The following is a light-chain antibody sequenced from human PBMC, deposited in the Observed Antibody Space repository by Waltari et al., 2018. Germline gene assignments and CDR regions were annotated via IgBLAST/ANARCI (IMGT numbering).Light chain of an antibody. J-gene: IGLJ2*01. CDR1: KIESNS. CDR3: QVWDDSNNSGV. V-gene: IGLV3-21*04. CDR2: YAS. Sequence: SYVLTQTPSVSLAPGQTAIITCGGDKIESNSVHWYQLQPGQAPVLVMFYASDRPPGIPDRFSGSNSGNTATLTISRVEDDDEADYFCQVWDDSNNSGVFGGGTKLTVL.